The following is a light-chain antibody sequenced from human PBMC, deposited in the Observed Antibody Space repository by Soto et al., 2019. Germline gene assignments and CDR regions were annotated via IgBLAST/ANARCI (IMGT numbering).Light chain of an antibody. V-gene: IGLV3-21*02. Sequence: SYELTQPPSVSVAPGQTARITCGGNNIGIYSVHWYQQRPGQAPVLVVYDGSDRPSGIPERFSGPNSGNTATLTIGRVEAADEADYYCQVWDNNGGHNYVFGAGTRSPS. CDR1: NIGIYS. CDR3: QVWDNNGGHNYV. J-gene: IGLJ1*01. CDR2: DGS.